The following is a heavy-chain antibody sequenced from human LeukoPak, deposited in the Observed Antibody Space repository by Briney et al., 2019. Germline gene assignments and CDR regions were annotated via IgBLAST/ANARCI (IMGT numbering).Heavy chain of an antibody. J-gene: IGHJ4*02. D-gene: IGHD2-15*01. CDR1: DGSISSYY. Sequence: PSETLSLTCTVSDGSISSYYWSWIRQPPGKGLEWIGHIYYSGSTNYNPSLKSRVTISVDTSKNQFSLKLSSVTAADTAVYYCARESTGAGGSFLYWVDYWGQGTLVTVSS. CDR2: IYYSGST. V-gene: IGHV4-59*01. CDR3: ARESTGAGGSFLYWVDY.